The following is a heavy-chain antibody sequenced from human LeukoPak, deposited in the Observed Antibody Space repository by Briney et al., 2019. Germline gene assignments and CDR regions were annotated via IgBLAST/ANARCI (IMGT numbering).Heavy chain of an antibody. CDR1: GGTFSSYA. Sequence: GASVKVSCKASGGTFSSYAISWVRQAPGQGLEWMGGIIPIFGTANYAQKFQGRVTITADESTSTAYMELGSLRSEDTAVYYCAREDGSGIFDYWGQGTLVTVSS. V-gene: IGHV1-69*13. J-gene: IGHJ4*02. CDR2: IIPIFGTA. D-gene: IGHD3-10*01. CDR3: AREDGSGIFDY.